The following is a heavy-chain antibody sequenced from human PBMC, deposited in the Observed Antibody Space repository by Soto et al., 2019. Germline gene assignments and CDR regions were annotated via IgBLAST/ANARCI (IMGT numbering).Heavy chain of an antibody. J-gene: IGHJ5*01. D-gene: IGHD1-7*01. CDR2: IYHSGST. Sequence: SETLSLTCTVSGGSVRDGSYYWAWLRHPPGKGLEWIGHIYHSGSTIYNPSLKSRVTISIGTSESQCSLNLNSMTAADPAVYYCAGYSWHYYFGPWEQGTLVTVSS. V-gene: IGHV4-61*01. CDR3: AGYSWHYYFGP. CDR1: GGSVRDGSYY.